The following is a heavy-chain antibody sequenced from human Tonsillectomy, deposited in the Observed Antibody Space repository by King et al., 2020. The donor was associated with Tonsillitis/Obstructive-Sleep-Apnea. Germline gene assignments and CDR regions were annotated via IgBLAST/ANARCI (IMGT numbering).Heavy chain of an antibody. J-gene: IGHJ4*02. D-gene: IGHD3-10*01. CDR1: GFTLSSYW. Sequence: VQLVESGGGLVQPGGSLRLSCAASGFTLSSYWMSWVRQAPGKGLEWVANINQGGNEKYYVDSVKGRFTISRDNTKNSLYLQMNSLRAEDAAVYYCARVGRKEVWSLDHWGQGTLVTVSP. V-gene: IGHV3-7*03. CDR2: INQGGNEK. CDR3: ARVGRKEVWSLDH.